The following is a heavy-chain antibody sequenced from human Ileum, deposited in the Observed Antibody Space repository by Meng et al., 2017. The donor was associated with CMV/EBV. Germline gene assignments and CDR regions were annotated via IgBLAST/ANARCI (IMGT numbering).Heavy chain of an antibody. CDR1: GFSLITSEVG. CDR2: IYWDDDN. CDR3: AHGRGWLTDY. Sequence: QITLKESGTTLVKPTQTLTLTCTFSGFSLITSEVGVHWIRQPPGKALEWLALIYWDDDNRFSPSLKNRLTITKDTSKNQVVLRMTNMDPTDTATYYCAHGRGWLTDYWGQGTLVTVSS. J-gene: IGHJ4*02. D-gene: IGHD6-19*01. V-gene: IGHV2-5*02.